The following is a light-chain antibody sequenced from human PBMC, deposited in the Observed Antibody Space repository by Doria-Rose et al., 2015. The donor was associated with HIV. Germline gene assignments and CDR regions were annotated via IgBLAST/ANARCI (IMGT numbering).Light chain of an antibody. CDR2: DGS. CDR3: RQYGTSWT. CDR1: QSFSSTY. V-gene: IGKV3-20*01. Sequence: EIVMTQSPGTLSLSPGERATLSCRASQSFSSTYLAWYQQNPVQAPSPLIYDGSTRATGIPDRFSASGSGTDFTLTINRLGPEDFALYYCRQYGTSWTFGQGTKVEI. J-gene: IGKJ1*01.